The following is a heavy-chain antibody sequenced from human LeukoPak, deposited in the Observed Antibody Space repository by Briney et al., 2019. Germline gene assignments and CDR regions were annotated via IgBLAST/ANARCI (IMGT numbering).Heavy chain of an antibody. CDR1: GGTLNTHI. J-gene: IGHJ5*02. CDR3: ARVNLRGSQYNWFDP. D-gene: IGHD1-1*01. V-gene: IGHV1-69*02. CDR2: ITPIIDVS. Sequence: ASVKVSCKASGGTLNTHIFTWVRQAPGQGLEWMGKITPIIDVSKYAQKFQGRLTITADKSTATVYMELSGLKSEDTAVYYCARVNLRGSQYNWFDPWGRGTLVTVSS.